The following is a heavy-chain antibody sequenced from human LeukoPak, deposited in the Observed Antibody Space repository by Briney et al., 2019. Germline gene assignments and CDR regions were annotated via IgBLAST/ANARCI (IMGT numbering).Heavy chain of an antibody. CDR1: GYTFINYG. D-gene: IGHD5-24*01. CDR3: ARVGVEMAN. J-gene: IGHJ4*02. CDR2: INAYNGNT. V-gene: IGHV1-18*01. Sequence: ASVKVSCKASGYTFINYGINLVRQAPGQGLEWMGWINAYNGNTNYAQKVQGRVTMTTDTSASTAYMELRSLRSDDTAVYYCARVGVEMANWGQGTLVTVSS.